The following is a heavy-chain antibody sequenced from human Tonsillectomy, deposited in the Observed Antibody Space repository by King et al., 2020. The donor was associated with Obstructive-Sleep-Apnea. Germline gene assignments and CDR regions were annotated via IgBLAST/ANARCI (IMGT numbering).Heavy chain of an antibody. CDR1: GFTFDDYA. J-gene: IGHJ4*02. V-gene: IGHV3-43D*03. D-gene: IGHD1-26*01. CDR2: IIWDGGNT. CDR3: ARGTVGATRAAPFGY. Sequence: VQLVESGGVVVQPGGSLRLSCAASGFTFDDYAMHWVRQVPGKGLEWVSFIIWDGGNTYYADSVKRRFTISRYNANNSLYLQMNSLIAEDTALYYGARGTVGATRAAPFGYWGQGTLVTVSS.